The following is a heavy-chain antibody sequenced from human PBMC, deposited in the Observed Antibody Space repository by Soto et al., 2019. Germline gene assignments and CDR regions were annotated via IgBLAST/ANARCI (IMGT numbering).Heavy chain of an antibody. CDR1: GDSISSTY. CDR2: IYSSGSN. J-gene: IGHJ5*02. V-gene: IGHV4-4*07. CDR3: ARGYESGYTFGHDL. D-gene: IGHD3-3*01. Sequence: QVQLHESGPGLVKPSATLSLTCTVSGDSISSTYWSWVRQPAGRGLEWIGRIYSSGSNNYNPSLESRVTMSVDTSKNQFSLTLSSVTAADTAVYFCARGYESGYTFGHDLWGQGTLVTVSS.